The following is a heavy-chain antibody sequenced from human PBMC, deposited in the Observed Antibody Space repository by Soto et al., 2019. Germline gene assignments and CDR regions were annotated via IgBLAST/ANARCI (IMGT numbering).Heavy chain of an antibody. CDR1: GYTFTTYG. D-gene: IGHD3-3*01. J-gene: IGHJ4*02. CDR2: ISGYNGNT. CDR3: ARGAHGSGYAVY. V-gene: IGHV1-18*01. Sequence: ASVKVSCKASGYTFTTYGIHWVRQAPGQGLEYMGWISGYNGNTKYPQRFQGRVTMTADTSRSTAYLELRSLRSEDTAVYYCARGAHGSGYAVYWGQGTPVTVSS.